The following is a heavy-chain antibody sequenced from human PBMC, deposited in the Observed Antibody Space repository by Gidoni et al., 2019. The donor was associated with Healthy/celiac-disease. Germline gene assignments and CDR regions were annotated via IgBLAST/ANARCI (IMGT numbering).Heavy chain of an antibody. D-gene: IGHD3-10*01. CDR2: IYYSGST. Sequence: QFQLQESAPGLVQPSQTLSLTCTVSAGSISLGGYYWSWIRLPPGKGLEWMGYIYYSGSTYYNPSLKSLVTRSVDTSKNQFSLKLSSVTAADTAVYYCARADYGSGANWFDPWGQGTLVTVSS. V-gene: IGHV4-31*01. J-gene: IGHJ5*02. CDR3: ARADYGSGANWFDP. CDR1: AGSISLGGYY.